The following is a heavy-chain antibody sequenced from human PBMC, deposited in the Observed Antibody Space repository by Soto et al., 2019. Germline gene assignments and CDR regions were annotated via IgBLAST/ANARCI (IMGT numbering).Heavy chain of an antibody. D-gene: IGHD4-17*01. V-gene: IGHV1-18*04. J-gene: IGHJ4*02. CDR1: GYTFTGYG. CDR3: ARPWGGSGDYALPLNY. Sequence: QVQLVQSGAEVKRPGASVKVSCKASGYTFTGYGIAWVRQAPGQGLEWMGWISAYNGNTLQTQKFQDRLTMTTDTSANTAYMELRSLRSDDTAVYYCARPWGGSGDYALPLNYWGQGTLVSVSS. CDR2: ISAYNGNT.